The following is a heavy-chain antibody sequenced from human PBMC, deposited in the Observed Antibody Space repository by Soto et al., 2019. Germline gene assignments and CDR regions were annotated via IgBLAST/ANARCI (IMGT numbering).Heavy chain of an antibody. D-gene: IGHD6-13*01. CDR3: AREGPATIAADLSWFDP. J-gene: IGHJ5*02. CDR2: IYHSGNT. V-gene: IGHV4-4*02. CDR1: GGSINSSNW. Sequence: QVQLQESGPGLVKPSGTLSLTCAVSGGSINSSNWWTWVRQPPGKGLEWIGNIYHSGNTNYNPSLKSRLSMSVDKSKNQFSLRLSSVTAADTAIYYCAREGPATIAADLSWFDPWGQGTPVTVSS.